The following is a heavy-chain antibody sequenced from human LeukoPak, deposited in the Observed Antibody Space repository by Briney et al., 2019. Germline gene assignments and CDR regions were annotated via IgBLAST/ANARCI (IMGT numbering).Heavy chain of an antibody. V-gene: IGHV4-59*01. J-gene: IGHJ4*02. CDR2: MYYTGVS. D-gene: IGHD5-18*01. CDR1: GGSISSYY. CDR3: TTIKRGDIFGYFDF. Sequence: PSETLSLTCTFSGGSISSYYWNWIRRTPGKGLEWIGYMYYTGVSNYNPSLKSRVAISVDSSKNQFSLKVTSVTAADTAIYYCTTIKRGDIFGYFDFWGQGALVTVSS.